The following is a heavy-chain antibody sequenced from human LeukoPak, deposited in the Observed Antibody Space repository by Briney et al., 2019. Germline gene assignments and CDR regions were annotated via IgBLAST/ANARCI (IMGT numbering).Heavy chain of an antibody. CDR3: ARAKPKNMVRGLIMRRESRYYFDY. J-gene: IGHJ4*02. V-gene: IGHV3-23*01. CDR1: GFIFSRYA. D-gene: IGHD3-10*01. Sequence: GGSLRLSCAASGFIFSRYAMTWVRQAPGKGLEWVSGISYNGGRTYYADSVKGRFTISRDNSKSTLYIQMNSLRAEDTAVYYCARAKPKNMVRGLIMRRESRYYFDYWGQGTLVTVSS. CDR2: ISYNGGRT.